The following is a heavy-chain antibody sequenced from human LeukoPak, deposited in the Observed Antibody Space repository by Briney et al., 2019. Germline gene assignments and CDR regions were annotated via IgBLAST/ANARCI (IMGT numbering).Heavy chain of an antibody. V-gene: IGHV1-2*02. Sequence: SVKVSCAASGYTLTGYYMHSVRQAPGHGLEWMGWINPNSGGTNYAQKFQDRVTMTRDTSISTAYMELSRLRSDDTAVYYCARDPGRVRGAIIDYWGQGTLVTVSS. CDR3: ARDPGRVRGAIIDY. D-gene: IGHD3-10*01. CDR1: GYTLTGYY. CDR2: INPNSGGT. J-gene: IGHJ4*02.